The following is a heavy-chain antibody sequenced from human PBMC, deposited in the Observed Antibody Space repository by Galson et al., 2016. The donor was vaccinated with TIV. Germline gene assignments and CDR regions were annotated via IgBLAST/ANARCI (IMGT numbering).Heavy chain of an antibody. CDR2: INWNGGST. D-gene: IGHD2/OR15-2a*01. CDR3: ARTTSALIQFGYYFEY. Sequence: LRLSCAASGFTFDDYGMSWVRQAPGKGLEWVSGINWNGGSTGYADSVKGRFTLSRDNSKNTVYLQMHSLRAEDTAVYYCARTTSALIQFGYYFEYWGQGTLVTVSS. V-gene: IGHV3-20*04. J-gene: IGHJ4*02. CDR1: GFTFDDYG.